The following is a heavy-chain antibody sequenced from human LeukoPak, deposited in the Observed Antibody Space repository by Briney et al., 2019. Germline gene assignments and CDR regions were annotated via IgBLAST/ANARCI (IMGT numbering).Heavy chain of an antibody. Sequence: SETLSLTCTVSGGSMRNYYWIWLRQPPGKGLEWIGHIYYSGSTNYNPSLKSRVTMSVDRSKNQFSLKLSSVTAADTALYYCARLPGAASGTSLFDYWGQGVLVTVSS. V-gene: IGHV4-59*08. CDR2: IYYSGST. D-gene: IGHD6-13*01. CDR1: GGSMRNYY. CDR3: ARLPGAASGTSLFDY. J-gene: IGHJ4*02.